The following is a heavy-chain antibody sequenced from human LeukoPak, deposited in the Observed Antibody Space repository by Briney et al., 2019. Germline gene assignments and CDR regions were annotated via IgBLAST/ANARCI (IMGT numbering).Heavy chain of an antibody. J-gene: IGHJ4*02. CDR1: GFTFSSYS. CDR3: ARDPSGYYYDSSGYSDY. V-gene: IGHV3-48*01. Sequence: PGGSLRLSCAASGFTFSSYSMNWVRQAPGKGLEWVSYISSSSSTIYYADSVKGRFTISRDNAKNSLYLQMNSLRAEDTAVYYCARDPSGYYYDSSGYSDYWGQGTLVTVSS. D-gene: IGHD3-22*01. CDR2: ISSSSSTI.